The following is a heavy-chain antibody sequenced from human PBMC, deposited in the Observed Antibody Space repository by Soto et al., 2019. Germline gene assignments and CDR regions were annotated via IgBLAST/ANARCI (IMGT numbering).Heavy chain of an antibody. J-gene: IGHJ3*01. CDR3: ARRDIDNWNQGHAFGF. CDR2: IRSKAYGGTT. CDR1: GFTFGDYA. Sequence: PGGSLRLSCTASGFTFGDYAMSWFRQAPGKGLEWVGFIRSKAYGGTTEYAASVKGRFTISRDDSKSIAYLQMNSLKTEDTAVYYCARRDIDNWNQGHAFGFWGQGTRVTVSS. D-gene: IGHD1-20*01. V-gene: IGHV3-49*03.